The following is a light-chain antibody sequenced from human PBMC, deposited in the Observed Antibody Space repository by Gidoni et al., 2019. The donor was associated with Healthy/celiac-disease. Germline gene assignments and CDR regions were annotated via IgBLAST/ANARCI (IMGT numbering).Light chain of an antibody. V-gene: IGKV1-5*01. CDR1: QSISSW. CDR2: DAS. J-gene: IGKJ4*01. Sequence: DIQITQSPSTLSASVGDRVTLTCRASQSISSWLAWYQQKPGKAPKLLIYDASSLESGVPSRFSGSGSGTEFTLTISSLQLDDFSTYDCQQYNSYRLTFGGGTKVEIK. CDR3: QQYNSYRLT.